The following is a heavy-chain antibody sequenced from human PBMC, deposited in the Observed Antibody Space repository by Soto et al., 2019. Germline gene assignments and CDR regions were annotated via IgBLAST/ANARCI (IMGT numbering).Heavy chain of an antibody. Sequence: QGQLQESGPGLVKPSETLSLTCSGSGGSISTYYCNWIRQPAGKGLEWIGRIDSSGSSNYSPSLKSRATMSVDTCNIQFSLKLTSLTAADTAVYYCARGGHDFWSVPFDYWGQGTLATVSS. CDR3: ARGGHDFWSVPFDY. V-gene: IGHV4-4*07. CDR2: IDSSGSS. J-gene: IGHJ4*02. CDR1: GGSISTYY. D-gene: IGHD3-3*01.